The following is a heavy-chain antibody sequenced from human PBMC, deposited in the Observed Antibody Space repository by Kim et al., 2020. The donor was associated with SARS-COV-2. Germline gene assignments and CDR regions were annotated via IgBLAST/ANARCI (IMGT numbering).Heavy chain of an antibody. D-gene: IGHD6-19*01. V-gene: IGHV6-1*01. CDR2: TYYRSKWYT. CDR1: GDSVSSNSAA. CDR3: ARDRQRAGTGVDY. J-gene: IGHJ4*02. Sequence: SQTLSLTCDISGDSVSSNSAAWNWIRQPPSRGLEWLGRTYYRSKWYTDYALSGKGRITINPDTSKNQFSLQLNSVTPEDTAVYYCARDRQRAGTGVDYWGQGTLVTVSS.